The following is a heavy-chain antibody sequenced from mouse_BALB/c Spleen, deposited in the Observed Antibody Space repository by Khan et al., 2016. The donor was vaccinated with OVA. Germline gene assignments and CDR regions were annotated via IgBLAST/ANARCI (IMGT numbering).Heavy chain of an antibody. CDR3: ARGYYRYDGYYAMDY. D-gene: IGHD2-14*01. V-gene: IGHV2-6-4*01. CDR1: GFSLSRYN. CDR2: IWGGGGT. J-gene: IGHJ4*01. Sequence: QMQLEESGPGLVVPSQSLSITCTVSGFSLSRYNIHWVRQPPGKGLEWLGMIWGGGGTDYNSTLKSRLSISKDNSKSQVFLKMNSLQTDDTAMYYCARGYYRYDGYYAMDYWGQGTSVTVSS.